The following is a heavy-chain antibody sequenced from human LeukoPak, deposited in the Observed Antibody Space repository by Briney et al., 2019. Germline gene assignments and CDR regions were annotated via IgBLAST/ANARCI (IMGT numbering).Heavy chain of an antibody. J-gene: IGHJ4*02. CDR3: ARNGDYGRLGFDY. CDR1: GGSISSSNW. Sequence: KPSETLSLTCAVSGGSISSSNWWSWVRQPPGKGLEWIGEIYHSGSTNYNPSLKSRVTISVDKSKNQFSLKLSPVTAADTAVYYCARNGDYGRLGFDYWGQGTLVTVSS. V-gene: IGHV4-4*02. D-gene: IGHD4-17*01. CDR2: IYHSGST.